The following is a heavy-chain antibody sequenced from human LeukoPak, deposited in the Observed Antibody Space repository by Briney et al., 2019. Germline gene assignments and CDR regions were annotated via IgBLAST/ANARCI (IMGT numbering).Heavy chain of an antibody. CDR2: IGTGGDT. J-gene: IGHJ4*02. Sequence: PGGSLRLSCAASGFAFSSFALHWVRRAPGKGLEWVSAIGTGGDTYYADPVMGRFTISRDNAKKSLYLHMNSLIAEDMAVYYCARDFGGCGYFDYWGQGALVTVSS. D-gene: IGHD6-19*01. V-gene: IGHV3-47*01. CDR3: ARDFGGCGYFDY. CDR1: GFAFSSFA.